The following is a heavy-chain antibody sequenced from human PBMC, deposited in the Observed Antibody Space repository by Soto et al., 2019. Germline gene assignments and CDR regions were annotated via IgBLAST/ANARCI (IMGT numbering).Heavy chain of an antibody. V-gene: IGHV3-21*01. J-gene: IGHJ5*02. CDR3: ARAKYYYDSHTGGWFDP. CDR1: GFTFSSYS. CDR2: ISSSSSYI. Sequence: AGGSLRLPYAASGFTFSSYSMNWVRQAPGKGLEWVSSISSSSSYIYYADSVKGRFTISRDNAKNSLYLQMNSLRAEDTAVYYCARAKYYYDSHTGGWFDPWGQGTLVTVSS. D-gene: IGHD3-22*01.